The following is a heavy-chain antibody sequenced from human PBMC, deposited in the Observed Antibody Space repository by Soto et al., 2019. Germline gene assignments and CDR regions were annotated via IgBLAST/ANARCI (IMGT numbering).Heavy chain of an antibody. CDR1: GSTFTSYG. V-gene: IGHV1-18*01. Sequence: ASVKVSCKASGSTFTSYGISWVRQAPGPGLEWMGWISAYNGNTNYAPKLQGRVTMTTDTSTSTAYMELRSLRSDDTAVYYCARGLLGIAARPYYYYYGMHGWGQGTTVNVSS. J-gene: IGHJ6*02. CDR3: ARGLLGIAARPYYYYYGMHG. CDR2: ISAYNGNT. D-gene: IGHD6-6*01.